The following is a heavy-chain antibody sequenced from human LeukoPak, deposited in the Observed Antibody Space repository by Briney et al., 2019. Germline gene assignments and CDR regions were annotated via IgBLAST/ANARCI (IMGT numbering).Heavy chain of an antibody. CDR3: AATYYDILTGSTLNYFDY. D-gene: IGHD3-9*01. J-gene: IGHJ4*02. CDR1: GGSISNRNYF. V-gene: IGHV4-31*03. Sequence: SETLSPTCTVSGGSISNRNYFWSWIRQHPGEGLEWIGYINYSGSTYYNPSLKSRVTISVDTSKNQFSLELNSVTAADTAVYHCAATYYDILTGSTLNYFDYWGQGTLVTVSS. CDR2: INYSGST.